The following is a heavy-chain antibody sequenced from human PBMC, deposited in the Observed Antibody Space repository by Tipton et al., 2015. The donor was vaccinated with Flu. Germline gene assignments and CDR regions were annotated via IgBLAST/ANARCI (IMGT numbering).Heavy chain of an antibody. CDR2: VYHTGTT. Sequence: TLSLTCTVSGDSIRSDYYWGWIRQPPGKGLEWIGNVYHTGTTFYKPSLRSRLTISVDTSKNQISLKLTSVSVADTAVYYCARSSTRGESDFWGQGILVTVSS. CDR1: GDSIRSDYY. CDR3: ARSSTRGESDF. J-gene: IGHJ4*02. V-gene: IGHV4-38-2*02. D-gene: IGHD3-16*01.